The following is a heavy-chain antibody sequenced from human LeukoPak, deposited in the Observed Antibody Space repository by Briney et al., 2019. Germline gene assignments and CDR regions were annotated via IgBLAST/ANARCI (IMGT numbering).Heavy chain of an antibody. D-gene: IGHD1-26*01. V-gene: IGHV3-43*02. CDR3: ATWAFYHSLDV. Sequence: HAGGSLRLSCAASGFTLGAFAMHWVRQAPGKGLEWVSLIDKDGRSTYYADSVKGRFTIPRDNSKNSLYLQMNSLRTEDTALYYCATWAFYHSLDVWGQGTTVTVSS. CDR1: GFTLGAFA. J-gene: IGHJ6*02. CDR2: IDKDGRST.